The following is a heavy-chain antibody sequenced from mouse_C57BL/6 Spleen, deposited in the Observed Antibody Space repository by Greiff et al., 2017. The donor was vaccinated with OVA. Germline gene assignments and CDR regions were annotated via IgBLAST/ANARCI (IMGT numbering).Heavy chain of an antibody. D-gene: IGHD4-1*01. V-gene: IGHV1-85*01. J-gene: IGHJ1*03. CDR2: IYPRDGST. Sequence: QVQLQQSGPELVKPGASVKLSCKASGYTFTSYDINWVKQRPGQGLEWIGWIYPRDGSTKYNEKFKGKATLTVDTSSSTAYMELHSLTSEDSAVYFCARSVTGTGRYCDVWGTGTTVTVSS. CDR1: GYTFTSYD. CDR3: ARSVTGTGRYCDV.